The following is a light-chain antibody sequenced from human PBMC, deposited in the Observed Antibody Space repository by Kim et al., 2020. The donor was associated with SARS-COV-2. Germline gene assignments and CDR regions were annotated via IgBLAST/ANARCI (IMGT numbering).Light chain of an antibody. CDR1: SDKFGNPG. CDR3: SAWDSSLSAWV. J-gene: IGLJ3*02. Sequence: RQTPTLTGTGHSDKFGNPGAAWLQKHPGHPPKLLSYRKNNRPPGISERVSASRSGNTASLTITGLQPEDEADYYCSAWDSSLSAWVFGGGTQLTVL. CDR2: RKN. V-gene: IGLV10-54*01.